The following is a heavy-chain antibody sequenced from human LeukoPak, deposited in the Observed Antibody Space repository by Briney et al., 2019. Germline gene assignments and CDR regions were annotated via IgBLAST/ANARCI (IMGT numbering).Heavy chain of an antibody. V-gene: IGHV4-31*03. D-gene: IGHD3-22*01. J-gene: IGHJ4*02. CDR1: GGSISSGGYY. CDR3: ARTTGLHYYDSSLFDY. Sequence: SETLSLTCTVSGGSISSGGYYWSWIRQHPGKGLEWIGYIYYSGSTYYNPSLKSRVTISVDTSKNQFSLKLGSVTAADTAVYYCARTTGLHYYDSSLFDYWGQGTLVTVSS. CDR2: IYYSGST.